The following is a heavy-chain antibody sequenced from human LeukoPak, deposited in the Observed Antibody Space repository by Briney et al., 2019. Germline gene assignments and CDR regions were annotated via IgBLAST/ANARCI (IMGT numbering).Heavy chain of an antibody. CDR1: GFTFSSYS. CDR3: AKGSPDYYGSGRPGWFDP. D-gene: IGHD3-10*01. J-gene: IGHJ5*02. V-gene: IGHV3-23*01. Sequence: WGSLRLSCAASGFTFSSYSMSWVRQPPGKGLEWVSAISGSGGSTYYADSVKGRFTISRDNSKNNLYLQMNSLRAEDTAVYYCAKGSPDYYGSGRPGWFDPWGEGTLVTVSS. CDR2: ISGSGGST.